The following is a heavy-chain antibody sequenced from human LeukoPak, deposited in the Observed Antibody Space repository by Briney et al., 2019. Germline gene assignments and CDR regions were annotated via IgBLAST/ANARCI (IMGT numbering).Heavy chain of an antibody. CDR2: ISSSGSTI. D-gene: IGHD3-22*01. J-gene: IGHJ4*02. CDR3: AKDRSRYDSSAYDFDY. V-gene: IGHV3-23*01. CDR1: GFTFSSYA. Sequence: GGSLRLSCAASGFTFSSYAMNWVRQAPGKGLEWVSYISSSGSTIYYADSVKGRFTISRDNSKNTLHLQMNSLRAEDTAVYYCAKDRSRYDSSAYDFDYWGQGTLVTVSS.